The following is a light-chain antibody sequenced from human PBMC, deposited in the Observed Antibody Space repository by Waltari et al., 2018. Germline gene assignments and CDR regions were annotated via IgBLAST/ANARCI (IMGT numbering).Light chain of an antibody. J-gene: IGLJ2*01. CDR2: AVR. Sequence: QSALTQPASVSGSPGQSFTISCTGTSSDVGGYNFVSWYQQNPGKAPKVMIFAVREGPPGVSIRFSRSKSGHTASLTISGLQAEDEADYYCSSYTSGSTYVVFGGGTKLTVL. CDR3: SSYTSGSTYVV. V-gene: IGLV2-14*01. CDR1: SSDVGGYNF.